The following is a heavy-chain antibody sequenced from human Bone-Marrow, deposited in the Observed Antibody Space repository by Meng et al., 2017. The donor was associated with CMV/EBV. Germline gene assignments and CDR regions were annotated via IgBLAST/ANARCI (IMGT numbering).Heavy chain of an antibody. D-gene: IGHD6-6*01. J-gene: IGHJ4*02. CDR2: IKQDGSEK. Sequence: GESLKISCAASGFTFSSYAMHWVRQAPGKGLEWVANIKQDGSEKYYVDSVKGRFTISRDNAKNSLYLQMNSLRAEDTAVYYCARDSHYSSSDYWGQGTLVTVSS. V-gene: IGHV3-7*01. CDR3: ARDSHYSSSDY. CDR1: GFTFSSYA.